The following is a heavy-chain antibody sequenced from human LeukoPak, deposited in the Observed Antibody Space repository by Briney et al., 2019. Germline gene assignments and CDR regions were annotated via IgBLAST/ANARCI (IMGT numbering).Heavy chain of an antibody. D-gene: IGHD3-22*01. CDR2: ISGGGDST. CDR3: AAAKESYDDISAYYPLDD. CDR1: GFTFNNYA. Sequence: GGSLRLSCAASGFTFNNYAMRWVRQAPGKGLEWVSGISGGGDSTFYADSVKGRFTISKDTSKNTLFLHLNSLRAEDTAMYYCAAAKESYDDISAYYPLDDWGQGTLVTVSS. J-gene: IGHJ4*02. V-gene: IGHV3-23*01.